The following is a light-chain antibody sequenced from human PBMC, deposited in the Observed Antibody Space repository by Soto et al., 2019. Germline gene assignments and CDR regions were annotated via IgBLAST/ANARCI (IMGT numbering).Light chain of an antibody. CDR1: QSINSRY. J-gene: IGKJ3*01. CDR2: GAS. CDR3: QQFGSSPGFT. V-gene: IGKV3-20*01. Sequence: EIVLTQSPGTLSLSPGERATLSCRASQSINSRYLAWYQQKPGQAPRLLIYGASSKATGIPDRFSGSGSGTDFILTISSLGAEDFAVYYCQQFGSSPGFTFGPGTKVDIK.